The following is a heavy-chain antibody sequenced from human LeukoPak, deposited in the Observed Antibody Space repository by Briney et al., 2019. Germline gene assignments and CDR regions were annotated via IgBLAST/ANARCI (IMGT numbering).Heavy chain of an antibody. CDR3: ARDGATSSSWDYYFDY. CDR1: GFTFSSYS. D-gene: IGHD6-13*01. J-gene: IGHJ4*02. CDR2: ISSSSSYI. Sequence: GGSLRLSCAASGFTFSSYSMNWVRQAPGKGLEWVSSISSSSSYIYYADSVKGRFTISRDNAKNSLYLQMNSLRAEDTAVYYCARDGATSSSWDYYFDYWGQGTLVTVSS. V-gene: IGHV3-21*01.